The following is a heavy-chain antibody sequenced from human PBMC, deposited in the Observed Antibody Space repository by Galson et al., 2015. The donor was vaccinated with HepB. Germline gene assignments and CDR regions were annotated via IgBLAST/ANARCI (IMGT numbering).Heavy chain of an antibody. V-gene: IGHV1-2*02. CDR3: ARDSGRLRLGDY. Sequence: SVKVSCKASGSTFTGYYMHWVRQAPGQGLEWMGWINPNSGGTNYAQKFQGRVTMTRDTSISTAYMELSRLRSDDTAVYYCARDSGRLRLGDYWGQGTLVTVSS. D-gene: IGHD5-12*01. J-gene: IGHJ4*02. CDR1: GSTFTGYY. CDR2: INPNSGGT.